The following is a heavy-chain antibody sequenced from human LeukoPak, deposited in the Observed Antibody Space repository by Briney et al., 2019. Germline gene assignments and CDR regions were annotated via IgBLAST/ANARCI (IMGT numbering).Heavy chain of an antibody. Sequence: SETLSLTCAVYGGSFSGYYWSWIRQPPGKGLEWIGEINHSGSTNYNPSLKSRVTISVDTSKNQFSLKLSSVTAADTAVYYCARTHIVVVPAATDDAFDIWGQRTMVTVSS. V-gene: IGHV4-34*01. D-gene: IGHD2-2*01. CDR3: ARTHIVVVPAATDDAFDI. CDR2: INHSGST. J-gene: IGHJ3*02. CDR1: GGSFSGYY.